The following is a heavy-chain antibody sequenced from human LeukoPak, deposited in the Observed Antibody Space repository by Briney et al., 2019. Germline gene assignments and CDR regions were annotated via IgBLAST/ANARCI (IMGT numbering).Heavy chain of an antibody. V-gene: IGHV3-48*04. CDR1: GFSFSNYA. Sequence: PGGPLRLSCAASGFSFSNYAMNWVRQAPGKGLEWVSFIGSGGSTMYYADSVRGRFTISRDDAKNSLYLQMNSLRAEDTAVYYCARSSGGYYLYYFDSWGQGTPVTVSS. CDR3: ARSSGGYYLYYFDS. J-gene: IGHJ4*02. D-gene: IGHD3-22*01. CDR2: IGSGGSTM.